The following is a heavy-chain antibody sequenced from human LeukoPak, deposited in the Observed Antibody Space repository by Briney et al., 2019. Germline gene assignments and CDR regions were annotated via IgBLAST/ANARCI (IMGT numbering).Heavy chain of an antibody. CDR1: GFTLSSYA. CDR2: MSYDGSIK. CDR3: ARVGRGYSFKVYYFDY. V-gene: IGHV3-30*04. Sequence: TRGSLRLSCAASGFTLSSYAMHWVRQAPRKGLERVSVMSYDGSIKYYADSVKSRFTISRDNSKNTLFLQMNSMRAENTAVYFCARVGRGYSFKVYYFDYWGQGTLVTVSS. D-gene: IGHD5-18*01. J-gene: IGHJ4*02.